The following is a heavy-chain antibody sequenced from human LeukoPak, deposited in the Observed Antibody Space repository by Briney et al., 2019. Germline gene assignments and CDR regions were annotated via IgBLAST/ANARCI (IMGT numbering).Heavy chain of an antibody. CDR3: AREAAVGTGGFDY. V-gene: IGHV4-59*01. D-gene: IGHD6-13*01. CDR2: IYNSGSA. CDR1: GGSISAYY. Sequence: PSETLSLTCTVSGGSISAYYWSWIRQPPGKGLEWIGYIYNSGSANYNPSLQSRVTILIDTSKKQFSLKVSSVTAADTAVYYCAREAAVGTGGFDYWGQGTLVTVSS. J-gene: IGHJ4*02.